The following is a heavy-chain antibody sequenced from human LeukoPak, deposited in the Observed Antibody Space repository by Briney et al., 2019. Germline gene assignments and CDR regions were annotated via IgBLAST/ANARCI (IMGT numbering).Heavy chain of an antibody. CDR2: IYYSGST. Sequence: SETLSLTRTVSGGSISSYYWSWIRQPPGKGLEWIGYIYYSGSTNYNPSLKSRVTISVDTSKNQFSLKLSSVTAADTAVYYCAREARYDPYFDPWGQGTLVTVSS. J-gene: IGHJ5*02. V-gene: IGHV4-59*01. CDR1: GGSISSYY. CDR3: AREARYDPYFDP. D-gene: IGHD3-3*01.